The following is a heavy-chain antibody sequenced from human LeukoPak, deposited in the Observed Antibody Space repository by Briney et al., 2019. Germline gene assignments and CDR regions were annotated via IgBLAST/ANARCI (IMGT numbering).Heavy chain of an antibody. V-gene: IGHV3-48*01. Sequence: GSLRLSCAASGFTFSGYNMNWVRQAPEKGLEWLSYISSTSSTIYYADSVKGRLTISRDNAKNSLYLHMNSLRGEDTAVYYCARGDWGSNFDYWGQGTLVTVSS. J-gene: IGHJ4*02. D-gene: IGHD7-27*01. CDR2: ISSTSSTI. CDR1: GFTFSGYN. CDR3: ARGDWGSNFDY.